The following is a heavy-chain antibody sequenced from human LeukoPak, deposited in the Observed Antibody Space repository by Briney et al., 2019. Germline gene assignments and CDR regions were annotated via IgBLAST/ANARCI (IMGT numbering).Heavy chain of an antibody. Sequence: SETLSLTCSVSGGSISGYYWTWIRQPAGKGLEWIERVYTSGSTHYNPSLKTRLTMSVDTFKNQFSLKLSSVTAADTAVYYCARHGIGGIIDYWGQGTLVTVSS. D-gene: IGHD3-10*01. J-gene: IGHJ4*02. V-gene: IGHV4-4*07. CDR1: GGSISGYY. CDR2: VYTSGST. CDR3: ARHGIGGIIDY.